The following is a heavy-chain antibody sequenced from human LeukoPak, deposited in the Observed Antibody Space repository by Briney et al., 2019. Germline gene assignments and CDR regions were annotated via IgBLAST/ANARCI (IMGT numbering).Heavy chain of an antibody. D-gene: IGHD6-19*01. CDR2: ISGSGGST. CDR3: ARAVAEEGVKFTLDY. CDR1: GFTFSSYA. J-gene: IGHJ4*02. V-gene: IGHV3-23*01. Sequence: TGGSLRLSCAASGFTFSSYAMSWVRQAPGKGLEWVSAISGSGGSTYYADSVKGRFTISRDNAKNSLYLQMNSLRAEDTAVYYCARAVAEEGVKFTLDYWGQGTLVTVSS.